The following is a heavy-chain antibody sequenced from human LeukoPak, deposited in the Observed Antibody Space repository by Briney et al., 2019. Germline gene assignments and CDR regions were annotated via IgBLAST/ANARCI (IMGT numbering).Heavy chain of an antibody. Sequence: ASVKVSCKASGYTFTRYYIHWVRQAPGQGLEWMGTINPSGGSTSYAQKFQGRLTVTRDMSTSTVYMELSSLGSEDTAVYYCARERGVLRYFDWLFEFDYWGQGTLVTVSS. V-gene: IGHV1-46*01. CDR2: INPSGGST. CDR3: ARERGVLRYFDWLFEFDY. J-gene: IGHJ4*02. D-gene: IGHD3-9*01. CDR1: GYTFTRYY.